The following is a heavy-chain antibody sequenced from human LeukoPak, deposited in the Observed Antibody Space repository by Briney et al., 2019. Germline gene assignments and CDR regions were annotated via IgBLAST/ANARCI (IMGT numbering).Heavy chain of an antibody. CDR3: ARDFADILTGYYPGVVGMDV. CDR2: IYSGGST. Sequence: RGSLRLSCAASGFTVSSNYMSWVRQAPGKGLEWVSVIYSGGSTYYADSVKGRFTISRDNSKNTLYLQMNSLRAEDTAVYYCARDFADILTGYYPGVVGMDVWGQGTTVTVSS. D-gene: IGHD3-9*01. J-gene: IGHJ6*02. V-gene: IGHV3-66*01. CDR1: GFTVSSNY.